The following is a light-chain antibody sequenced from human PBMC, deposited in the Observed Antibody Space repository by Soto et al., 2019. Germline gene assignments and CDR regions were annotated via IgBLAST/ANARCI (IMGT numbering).Light chain of an antibody. CDR2: DAS. CDR3: QQYHTSPLT. Sequence: EIVLTQSPGTLSLSPGERATLSCRASQSLSSDYLAWYQQKPGQAPRLLIYDASNRATGIPDRFSGGGSATDFTLTISRLEPEDFAVYYCQQYHTSPLTFGGGTKVEI. V-gene: IGKV3-20*01. CDR1: QSLSSDY. J-gene: IGKJ4*01.